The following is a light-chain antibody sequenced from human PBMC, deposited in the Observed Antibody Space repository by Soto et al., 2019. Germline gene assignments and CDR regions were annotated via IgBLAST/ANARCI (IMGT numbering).Light chain of an antibody. CDR2: GNS. CDR1: SSNIGAGYD. CDR3: QYYDSSLSGWKV. V-gene: IGLV1-40*01. Sequence: QSVLTQPPSVSGAPGQRVTISCTGSSSNIGAGYDVHWYQQLPGTAPKLLIYGNSNRPSGVPDRFSGSKSGTSASLAITGLQAEDEADYYCQYYDSSLSGWKVFGGWTKLTFL. J-gene: IGLJ2*01.